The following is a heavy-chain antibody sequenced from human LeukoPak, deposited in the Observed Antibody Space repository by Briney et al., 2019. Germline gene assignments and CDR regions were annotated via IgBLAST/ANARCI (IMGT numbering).Heavy chain of an antibody. Sequence: PGGSLRLSCAASGFTFSSFWMHWVRQGPGKGLVWVSRINNEGGGASYADSVKGRFTISRDNAKKTLFLQMDSLRVEDTAVYFCGRGLYASPGDYWGQGTLVTVSS. CDR2: INNEGGGA. V-gene: IGHV3-74*01. J-gene: IGHJ4*02. CDR1: GFTFSSFW. D-gene: IGHD2-8*01. CDR3: GRGLYASPGDY.